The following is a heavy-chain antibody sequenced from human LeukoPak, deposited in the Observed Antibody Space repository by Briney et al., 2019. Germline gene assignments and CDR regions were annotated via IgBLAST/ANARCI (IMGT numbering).Heavy chain of an antibody. CDR3: ASKNKIYNNDCRRKSTSCYNAFDI. CDR1: GYTFTSYD. J-gene: IGHJ3*02. Sequence: ASVKVSCKASGYTFTSYDINWVRQATGQGLEWMGWMNPNSGNTGYAQKFQGRVTMTRNTSISTAYMELSSLRSEDTAVYYCASKNKIYNNDCRRKSTSCYNAFDIWGRGTMVTVPS. V-gene: IGHV1-8*01. CDR2: MNPNSGNT. D-gene: IGHD2-2*02.